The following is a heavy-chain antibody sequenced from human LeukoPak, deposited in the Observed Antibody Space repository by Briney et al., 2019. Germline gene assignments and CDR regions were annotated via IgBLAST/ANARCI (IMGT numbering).Heavy chain of an antibody. CDR2: INTNTGGT. Sequence: ASVKVSCKASGYTFTACYIHWVRQAPGQGLEWMGWINTNTGGTSYAQKSQGRVTMSRDTSISTAYMELSRLTSDDTAVYYCARDYYDRFGYGAFDYWGQGTLVTVTS. D-gene: IGHD3-22*01. CDR3: ARDYYDRFGYGAFDY. CDR1: GYTFTACY. J-gene: IGHJ4*02. V-gene: IGHV1-2*02.